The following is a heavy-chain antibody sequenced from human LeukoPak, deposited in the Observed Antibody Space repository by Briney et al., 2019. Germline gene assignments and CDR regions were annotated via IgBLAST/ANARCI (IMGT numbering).Heavy chain of an antibody. CDR1: GFTSSTYS. Sequence: GGFLRLPCAASGFTSSTYSMNWVRRAPGRGLEGVSSIISSSGYIYYADSVKGRFTISRDNAKNSLYLQMNSLRAEDSAVYYCASSPGDYGDLPLRPPVPFFDYWGQGTLVTVSS. V-gene: IGHV3-21*01. CDR2: IISSSGYI. CDR3: ASSPGDYGDLPLRPPVPFFDY. D-gene: IGHD4-17*01. J-gene: IGHJ4*02.